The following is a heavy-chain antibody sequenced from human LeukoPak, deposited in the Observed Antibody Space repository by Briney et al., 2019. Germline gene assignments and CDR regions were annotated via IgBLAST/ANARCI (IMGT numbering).Heavy chain of an antibody. Sequence: GGSLRLSCAASGFTFSSYSMNWVRQAPGKGLEWVSFVSSGSSTIYYADSVKGRFTISRDNSKNTLSLHMSSLRAEDTATYYCAREVYTRTTYLPFDYWGQGTLVTVSS. CDR3: AREVYTRTTYLPFDY. J-gene: IGHJ4*02. CDR1: GFTFSSYS. V-gene: IGHV3-48*01. D-gene: IGHD5/OR15-5a*01. CDR2: VSSGSSTI.